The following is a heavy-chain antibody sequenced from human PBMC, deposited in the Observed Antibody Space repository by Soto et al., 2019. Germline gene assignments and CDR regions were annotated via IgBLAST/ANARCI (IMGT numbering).Heavy chain of an antibody. CDR1: GYAFTSHT. CDR3: AREPEDGVPGDY. V-gene: IGHV1-3*01. J-gene: IGHJ4*02. CDR2: LIVSHGSP. Sequence: QVQLVQSGAEVKEPGASVRVSCKASGYAFTSHTIHWARQAPGQGLEWMGWLIVSHGSPRYAPQFQGRVTFGRDTSATTAYKELSSLTSEDTAVYYCAREPEDGVPGDYWGQGTPVVVSS. D-gene: IGHD3-3*01.